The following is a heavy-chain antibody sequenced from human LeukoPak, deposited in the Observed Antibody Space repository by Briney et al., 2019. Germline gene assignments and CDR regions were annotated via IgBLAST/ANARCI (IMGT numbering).Heavy chain of an antibody. CDR1: GGSISSFY. J-gene: IGHJ4*02. V-gene: IGHV4-59*08. CDR3: ASLSTVTQGYFDS. D-gene: IGHD4-17*01. Sequence: SETLSLTCTVSGGSISSFYWSWIRQPPGKGLEWIGYIYYTGSTNYNPSLKSRLTISVDASKNQFSLKLSSVTATDTAVYYCASLSTVTQGYFDSWGQGTPVTVSS. CDR2: IYYTGST.